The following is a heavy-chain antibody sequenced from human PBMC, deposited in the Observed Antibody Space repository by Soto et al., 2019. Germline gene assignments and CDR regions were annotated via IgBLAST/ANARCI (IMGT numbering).Heavy chain of an antibody. V-gene: IGHV3-74*01. D-gene: IGHD6-13*01. CDR3: ARDLGSSWYPEYFQH. J-gene: IGHJ1*01. Sequence: GGSLRHSCAASGFTFSSYWMHWVRQAPGKGLVWVSHIDTDGSSTSYADSVKDRFTISRDNAKNSLYLQMNSLRAEDTAVYYCARDLGSSWYPEYFQHWGQGTLVTVSS. CDR2: IDTDGSST. CDR1: GFTFSSYW.